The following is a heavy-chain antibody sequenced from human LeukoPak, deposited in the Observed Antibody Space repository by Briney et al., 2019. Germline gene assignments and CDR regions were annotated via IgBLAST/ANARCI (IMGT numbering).Heavy chain of an antibody. CDR3: ARGRITEFYDTSAYYRGDYFDY. Sequence: ASVKVSCKASGYTFTGSYMHWVRQAPGQGLQWMGWINPNRGSTNYAQNFQGRVTITRDTSISTAYMELSRLRSDDTAVYYCARGRITEFYDTSAYYRGDYFDYWGQGTLVTVSS. CDR1: GYTFTGSY. V-gene: IGHV1-2*02. J-gene: IGHJ4*02. D-gene: IGHD3-22*01. CDR2: INPNRGST.